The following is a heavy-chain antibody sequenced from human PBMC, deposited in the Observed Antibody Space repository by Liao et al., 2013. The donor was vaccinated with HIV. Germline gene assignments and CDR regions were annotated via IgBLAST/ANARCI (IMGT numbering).Heavy chain of an antibody. D-gene: IGHD6-19*01. V-gene: IGHV4-61*05. Sequence: QLQLQESGPGLVKPSETLSLTCTVSGGSISSSSYYWGWIRQPPGKGLEWIGYIFYSGSTNYNPSLKSRVTISVDTSKNQFSLKLSSVTAADTAVYYCAREAVAPYYYYYMDVWGKGTTVTVSS. J-gene: IGHJ6*03. CDR3: AREAVAPYYYYYMDV. CDR1: GGSISSSSYY. CDR2: IFYSGST.